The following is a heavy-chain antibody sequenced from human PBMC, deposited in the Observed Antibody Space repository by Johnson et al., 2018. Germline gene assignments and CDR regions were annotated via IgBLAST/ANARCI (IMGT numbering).Heavy chain of an antibody. CDR1: GFTFSTYA. V-gene: IGHV3-30-3*01. CDR3: ARDSSSWYPEYFQH. J-gene: IGHJ1*01. CDR2: ISFDGSNK. D-gene: IGHD6-13*01. Sequence: VQLQESGGGVVQPGRSLRLSCAASGFTFSTYAMHWVRQAPGKGLEWVAVISFDGSNKYYADSVKGRFTISRDNSRNTLYLEMNSLRAEDTAVYYCARDSSSWYPEYFQHWGQGTLITVSS.